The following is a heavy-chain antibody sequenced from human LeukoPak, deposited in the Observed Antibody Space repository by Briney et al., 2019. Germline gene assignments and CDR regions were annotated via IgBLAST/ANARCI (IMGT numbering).Heavy chain of an antibody. J-gene: IGHJ4*02. CDR1: GASISMGATY. D-gene: IGHD5-24*01. CDR2: IYYSGST. Sequence: PSETLSPTYPVAGASISMGATYSSWIRQHPWKGLEWIGYIYYSGSTYYNPSLKSRVTISLDTSKNQFSLKLSSVTAADTAVYYCARDLGDGYLGNGYWGQGTLVIVSS. CDR3: ARDLGDGYLGNGY. V-gene: IGHV4-31*03.